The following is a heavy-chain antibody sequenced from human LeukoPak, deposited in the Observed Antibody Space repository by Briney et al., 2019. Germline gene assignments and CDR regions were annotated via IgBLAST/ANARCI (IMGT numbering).Heavy chain of an antibody. D-gene: IGHD3-22*01. CDR2: INWIGGST. V-gene: IGHV3-20*04. CDR1: GFTFDDYG. J-gene: IGHJ4*02. Sequence: PGGSLRLSCAASGFTFDDYGMSWVRQAPGKGLEWVFGINWIGGSTGYADSVKGRFTISRDNAKNSLYLQMNSLRAEDTALYYCARHDSSGPPLWGQGTLVTVSS. CDR3: ARHDSSGPPL.